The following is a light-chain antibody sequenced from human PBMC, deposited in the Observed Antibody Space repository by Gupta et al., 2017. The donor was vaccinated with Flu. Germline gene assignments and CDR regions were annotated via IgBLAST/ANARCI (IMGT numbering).Light chain of an antibody. J-gene: IGKJ2*01. CDR2: SAS. CDR1: QGIRSY. CDR3: QQCNSYPST. Sequence: PSFLSASVGDRVTITCRASQGIRSYLAWYQQKPGKAPKLLIYSASTLQSGVPSRFSGSGSGTEYTLTIRSLQPEDFATYCCQQCNSYPSTFGQGTKMEIK. V-gene: IGKV1-9*01.